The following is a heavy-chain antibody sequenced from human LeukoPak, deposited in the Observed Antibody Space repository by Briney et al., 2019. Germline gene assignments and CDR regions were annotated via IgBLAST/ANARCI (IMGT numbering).Heavy chain of an antibody. CDR2: IYHSGST. V-gene: IGHV4-30-2*01. D-gene: IGHD2-15*01. CDR3: ARARDCSGGSCHSGAFDI. Sequence: SETLSLTCAVSGGSISSGGYSWSWIPQPPGKGLEWIGYIYHSGSTYYNPSLKSRITISVDRSKNQFSLKLSSVTAADTAVYYCARARDCSGGSCHSGAFDIWGQGTMVTVSS. J-gene: IGHJ3*02. CDR1: GGSISSGGYS.